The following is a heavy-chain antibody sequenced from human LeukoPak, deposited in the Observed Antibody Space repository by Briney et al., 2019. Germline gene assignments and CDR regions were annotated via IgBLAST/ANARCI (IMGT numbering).Heavy chain of an antibody. D-gene: IGHD2/OR15-2a*01. CDR3: ARGKYEAAYYYYYMDV. J-gene: IGHJ6*03. V-gene: IGHV7-4-1*02. CDR2: INTSTGNP. Sequence: GASVKVSCKASGYTFTSYYMHWVRQAPGQGLEWMGWINTSTGNPTYAQGFTGRFVFSLDTSVSTAYLQISSLKAEDTAVYYCARGKYEAAYYYYYMDVWGKGTTVTVSS. CDR1: GYTFTSYY.